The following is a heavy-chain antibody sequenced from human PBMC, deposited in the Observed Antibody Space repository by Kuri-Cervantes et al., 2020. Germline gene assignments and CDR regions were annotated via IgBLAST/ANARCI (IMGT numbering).Heavy chain of an antibody. CDR1: GFTFSSYA. D-gene: IGHD4-23*01. J-gene: IGHJ4*02. V-gene: IGHV3-23*01. CDR3: AKPDGGVVKDD. Sequence: GEVLKISCAASGFTFSSYAMSWVRQAPGKGLEWVSAISGSGGSKYYADPVKGRFTISRDNSKKPLYLQMNSLTADDTAVYYWAKPDGGVVKDDWGQGTLVTVSS. CDR2: ISGSGGSK.